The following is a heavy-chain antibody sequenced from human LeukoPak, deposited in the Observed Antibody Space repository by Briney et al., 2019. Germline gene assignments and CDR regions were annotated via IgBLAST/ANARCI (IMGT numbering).Heavy chain of an antibody. V-gene: IGHV3-21*01. CDR1: GFTFSSYS. CDR2: VSSSCSYI. D-gene: IGHD4-17*01. Sequence: GGSLRLTCAASGFTFSSYSMNWVRQAPGKGLEWVSSVSSSCSYIYYADSVKGRFTISRDNAKNSLYLQMNSLRAEDTAVYYCARLVRGDDYGDYDDYWGQGTLVTVSS. J-gene: IGHJ4*02. CDR3: ARLVRGDDYGDYDDY.